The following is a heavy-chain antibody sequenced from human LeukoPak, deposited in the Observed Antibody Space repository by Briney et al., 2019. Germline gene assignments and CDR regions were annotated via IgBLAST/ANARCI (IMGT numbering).Heavy chain of an antibody. CDR2: IHTSGRT. D-gene: IGHD3-16*02. V-gene: IGHV4-61*02. J-gene: IGHJ4*02. Sequence: SQTLSLTCTVSGGSINSGTSYWSWIRQPAGEGLEWIGRIHTSGRTNYNPSLKSRVTISVDTSKNQFSLELSSVTAADTAVYYCAIQGKNYDYVWGSYRIDYWGQGTLVTVSS. CDR3: AIQGKNYDYVWGSYRIDY. CDR1: GGSINSGTSY.